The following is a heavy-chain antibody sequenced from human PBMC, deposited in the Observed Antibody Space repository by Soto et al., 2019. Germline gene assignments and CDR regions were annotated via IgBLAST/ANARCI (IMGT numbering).Heavy chain of an antibody. CDR2: VFYSGTT. Sequence: SETLSLTCGVSGGSISSYVWSWIRQSPGKGLEWIGYVFYSGTTNYNPSLKGRVTMSVDTSNNRFSLKLTSVTAADTAVYFCARGRGGTYDAFDIWGQGTMVTVSS. J-gene: IGHJ3*02. CDR1: GGSISSYV. CDR3: ARGRGGTYDAFDI. D-gene: IGHD1-26*01. V-gene: IGHV4-59*01.